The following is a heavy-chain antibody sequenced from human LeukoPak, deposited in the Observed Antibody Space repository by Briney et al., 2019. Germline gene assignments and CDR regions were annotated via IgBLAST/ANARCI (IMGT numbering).Heavy chain of an antibody. CDR1: GFTFSDYY. J-gene: IGHJ4*02. Sequence: GSLRLSCAASGFTFSDYYMSWIRQAPGKGLEWVSYISSSGSTMYYTDSVKGRFAISRDNAKDSLYLQMNSLRAEDTAVYYCARDPGSGYEEHFDYWGQGTLVTVSS. CDR2: ISSSGSTM. V-gene: IGHV3-11*01. CDR3: ARDPGSGYEEHFDY. D-gene: IGHD5-12*01.